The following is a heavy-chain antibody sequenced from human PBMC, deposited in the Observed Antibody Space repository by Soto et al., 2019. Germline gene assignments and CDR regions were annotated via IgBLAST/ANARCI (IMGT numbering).Heavy chain of an antibody. CDR1: GLTVTSNY. CDR2: IYSDEST. V-gene: IGHV3-53*01. J-gene: IGHJ3*01. D-gene: IGHD5-12*01. Sequence: RGSLRLSCSCSGLTVTSNYMTWVRQSPGKGLEGVSSIYSDESTHYAASVKGRLSISRDNFTNIVFLPMNNLRVEDTAIYFCARGGRDGYNYKGAFDVWVQGPMVTDSS. CDR3: ARGGRDGYNYKGAFDV.